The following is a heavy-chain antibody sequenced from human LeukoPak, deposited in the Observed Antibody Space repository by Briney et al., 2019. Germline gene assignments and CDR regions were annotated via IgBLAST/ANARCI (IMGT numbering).Heavy chain of an antibody. D-gene: IGHD3-10*01. CDR2: IYYSGST. CDR1: GGSISSYY. V-gene: IGHV4-59*08. J-gene: IGHJ4*02. Sequence: SETLSLTCTVSGGSISSYYWSWIRQPPGKGLEWIGYIYYSGSTNYNPSLKSRVTISVDTSKNQFSLKLSSVTAADTAVYYCARRATMVRGVIIWVQGTLVTVSS. CDR3: ARRATMVRGVII.